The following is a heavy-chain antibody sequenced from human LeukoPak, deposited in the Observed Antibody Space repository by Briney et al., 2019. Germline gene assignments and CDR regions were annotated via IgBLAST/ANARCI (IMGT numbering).Heavy chain of an antibody. D-gene: IGHD2-15*01. CDR2: INPSGGST. CDR1: GYTFTRSY. Sequence: ASVKVSCKASGYTFTRSYMHWVRQAPGQGLEWMGIINPSGGSTSYAQKFQDRITMTRDTSTSTVYMELSSLRSEDTAVYYCARGPVQYCSGGSCYSGTDYYYYYMDVWGKGTTVTVSS. V-gene: IGHV1-46*01. CDR3: ARGPVQYCSGGSCYSGTDYYYYYMDV. J-gene: IGHJ6*03.